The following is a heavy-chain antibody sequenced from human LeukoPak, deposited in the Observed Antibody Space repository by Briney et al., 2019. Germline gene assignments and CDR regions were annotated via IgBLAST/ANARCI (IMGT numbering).Heavy chain of an antibody. CDR2: INHSGST. J-gene: IGHJ4*02. CDR1: GGSFSGYY. CDR3: ASGDYYDSSGYS. V-gene: IGHV4-34*01. D-gene: IGHD3-22*01. Sequence: PSETLSLTCAVYGGSFSGYYWSWIRQPPGKGLEWIGEINHSGSTNYNPSLKSRVTISVDTSKNQFSLKLSSATAADTAVYYCASGDYYDSSGYSWGQGTLVTVSS.